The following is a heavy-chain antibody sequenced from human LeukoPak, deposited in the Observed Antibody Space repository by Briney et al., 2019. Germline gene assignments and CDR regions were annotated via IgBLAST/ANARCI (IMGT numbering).Heavy chain of an antibody. CDR3: ASTPPQHGVYYYYMDV. Sequence: PSETLSLTCTVSGGSISSGGYYWSWIRQHPGKGLEWIGYIYYSGSTYYNPSLKSRVTISVDTSKNQFSLKLRSVTAADTAVYYCASTPPQHGVYYYYMDVWGKGTTVTVSS. CDR2: IYYSGST. J-gene: IGHJ6*03. D-gene: IGHD2-2*01. CDR1: GGSISSGGYY. V-gene: IGHV4-31*03.